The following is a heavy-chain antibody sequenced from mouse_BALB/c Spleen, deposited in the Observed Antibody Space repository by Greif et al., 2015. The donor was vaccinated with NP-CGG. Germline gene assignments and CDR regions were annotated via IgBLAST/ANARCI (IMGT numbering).Heavy chain of an antibody. Sequence: DVHLVESGGGLVKPGGSLKLSCAASGFTFSSYAMSWVRQTPEKRLEWVATISSGGSYTYYPDSVKGRFTISRDNAKNTLYLQMSSLRSEDTAMYYCARLRYGPPDWYFDVWGAGTTVTVSS. CDR2: ISSGGSYT. J-gene: IGHJ1*01. CDR1: GFTFSSYA. D-gene: IGHD1-1*02. CDR3: ARLRYGPPDWYFDV. V-gene: IGHV5-9-3*01.